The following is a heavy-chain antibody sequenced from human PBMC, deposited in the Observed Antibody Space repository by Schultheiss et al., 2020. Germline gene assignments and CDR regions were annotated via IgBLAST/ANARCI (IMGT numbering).Heavy chain of an antibody. CDR3: ARDRRGSSWHAFDY. V-gene: IGHV3-30*03. CDR2: ISYDGNNK. Sequence: GGSLRLSCAASGFTFSSYGMHWVRQAPGKGLDWVAVISYDGNNKYYADSVKGRFTISRDNSKNTLYLQMNSLRAEDTAVYYCARDRRGSSWHAFDYWGQGTLVTVSS. CDR1: GFTFSSYG. J-gene: IGHJ4*02. D-gene: IGHD3-10*01.